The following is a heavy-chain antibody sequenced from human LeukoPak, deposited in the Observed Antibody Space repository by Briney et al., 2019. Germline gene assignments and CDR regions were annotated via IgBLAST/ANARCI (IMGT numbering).Heavy chain of an antibody. V-gene: IGHV3-7*01. CDR3: ARDGDDYGDYYFDY. Sequence: GGSLRLSCAASGFTFSGYWMTWVRQAPGTGLEWVTYMNEDGSEIYYVDSVKGRFTISRDNGKSSLYLQMNSLRADDTAEYYCARDGDDYGDYYFDYWGQGTLVTVSS. CDR2: MNEDGSEI. J-gene: IGHJ4*02. CDR1: GFTFSGYW. D-gene: IGHD4-17*01.